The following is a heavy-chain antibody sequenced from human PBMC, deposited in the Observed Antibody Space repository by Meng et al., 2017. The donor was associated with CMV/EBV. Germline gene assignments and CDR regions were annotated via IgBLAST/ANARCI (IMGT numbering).Heavy chain of an antibody. Sequence: SETLSLTCTVSGYSISSGYYRGWLRPPPGKGREWSVSIYHSGSTYYNPSLKSRVTISVDTSKNQYSLKLSSVTAADTAVYYCARGRRMTMIVDWGQGTLVTVSS. D-gene: IGHD3-22*01. J-gene: IGHJ4*02. CDR2: IYHSGST. CDR1: GYSISSGYY. V-gene: IGHV4-38-2*02. CDR3: ARGRRMTMIVD.